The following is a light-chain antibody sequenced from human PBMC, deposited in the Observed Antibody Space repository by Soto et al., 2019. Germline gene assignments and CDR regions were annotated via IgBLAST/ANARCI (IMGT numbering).Light chain of an antibody. CDR3: QQANSFPRT. J-gene: IGKJ3*01. V-gene: IGKV1-12*01. Sequence: DIQMTRSPSSVSASVGDRVTITCRASQDISSWLAWYQQKPGKAPKLLIYAASSLQSGVPSRFSGSGSGTDFTLTINNLQPEDFATYYCQQANSFPRTFGPGTKVDIK. CDR1: QDISSW. CDR2: AAS.